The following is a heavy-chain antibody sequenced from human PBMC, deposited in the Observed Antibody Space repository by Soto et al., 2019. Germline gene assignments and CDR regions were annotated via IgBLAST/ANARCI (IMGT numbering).Heavy chain of an antibody. D-gene: IGHD1-7*01. CDR1: GYTFTSYY. Sequence: GASVKVSCKASGYTFTSYYMHWVRQAPGQGLEWMGIINPSGGSTSYAQKFQGRVTMTRDTSTSTVYMELSSLRSEDTAVYYCARDGSGNYEGDDAFDIWGQGTMVTVSS. J-gene: IGHJ3*02. CDR2: INPSGGST. V-gene: IGHV1-46*03. CDR3: ARDGSGNYEGDDAFDI.